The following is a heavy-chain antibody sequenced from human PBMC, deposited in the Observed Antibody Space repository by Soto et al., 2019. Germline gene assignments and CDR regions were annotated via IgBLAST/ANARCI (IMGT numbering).Heavy chain of an antibody. CDR2: IYYSGST. CDR3: ARDKYYYGSGKDGMDV. Sequence: NPSESLSVTCAVSGGSISSGGYYWGWIRQHPGKGLEWIGYIYYSGSTYYNPSLKSRVTISVDTSKNQFSLKLSSVTAADTAVYYCARDKYYYGSGKDGMDVWGQGTTVPVSS. J-gene: IGHJ6*02. V-gene: IGHV4-31*11. D-gene: IGHD3-10*01. CDR1: GGSISSGGYY.